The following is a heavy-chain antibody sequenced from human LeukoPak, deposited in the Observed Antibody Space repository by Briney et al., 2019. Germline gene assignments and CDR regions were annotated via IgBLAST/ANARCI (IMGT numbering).Heavy chain of an antibody. Sequence: ASVTVSCKASGYTFTGYYMHWVRQAPGQGLEWMGWINPNSGGTNYAQKFQGRVTMTRDTSISTAYMELSRLRSGDTAVYYCARDRGTVTIFDSWGQGTLVTVSS. CDR2: INPNSGGT. V-gene: IGHV1-2*02. D-gene: IGHD4-17*01. CDR3: ARDRGTVTIFDS. J-gene: IGHJ4*02. CDR1: GYTFTGYY.